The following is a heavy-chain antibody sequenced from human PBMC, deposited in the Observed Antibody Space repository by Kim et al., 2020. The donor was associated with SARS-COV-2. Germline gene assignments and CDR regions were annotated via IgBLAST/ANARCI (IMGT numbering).Heavy chain of an antibody. Sequence: YAQKFQGRVTMTRDTSTSTVYMELSSLRSEDTAVYYCARTRIGSYYHIDYWGQGTLVTVSS. J-gene: IGHJ4*02. V-gene: IGHV1-46*01. D-gene: IGHD1-26*01. CDR3: ARTRIGSYYHIDY.